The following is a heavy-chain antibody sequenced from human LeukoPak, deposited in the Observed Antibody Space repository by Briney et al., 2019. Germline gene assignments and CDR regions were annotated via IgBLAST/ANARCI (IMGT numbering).Heavy chain of an antibody. CDR2: IYSGGST. CDR3: AREYPAWYYFDY. V-gene: IGHV3-53*01. Sequence: GGSLRLSCAASGFTVSSNYMSWVRQAPGKGLEWVSVIYSGGSTYYADSVKGRFTIFRDNSKNTLYLQMNSLRAEDTAVYYCAREYPAWYYFDYWGQGTLVTVSS. CDR1: GFTVSSNY. D-gene: IGHD2-2*01. J-gene: IGHJ4*02.